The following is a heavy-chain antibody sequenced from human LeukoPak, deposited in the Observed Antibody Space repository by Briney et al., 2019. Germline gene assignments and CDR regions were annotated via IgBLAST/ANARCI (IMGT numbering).Heavy chain of an antibody. CDR2: ISSSGSTI. CDR1: GFTFSSYE. J-gene: IGHJ5*02. D-gene: IGHD4-17*01. Sequence: GGSLRLSCAASGFTFSSYEMNWVRQAPGKGLEWVSYISSSGSTIYYADSVKGRFTISRDNAKNSLYLQMNSLRAEDTAVYYCARGIVWNYGDVPWFDPWGQGTLVTVSS. CDR3: ARGIVWNYGDVPWFDP. V-gene: IGHV3-48*03.